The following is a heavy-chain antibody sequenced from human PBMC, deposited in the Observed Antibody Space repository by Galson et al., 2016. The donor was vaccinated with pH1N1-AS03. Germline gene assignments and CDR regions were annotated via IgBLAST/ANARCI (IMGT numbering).Heavy chain of an antibody. V-gene: IGHV5-51*01. CDR1: AYIFGNYW. D-gene: IGHD3-10*01. J-gene: IGHJ4*02. Sequence: QSGAEVKKPGESLKISCRASAYIFGNYWFAWVRQMPGKGLEWMGIMYPANSDIRYSPSFQGQVTIHADTSINTVFLEWNSLRASDTAIYYCARSYYGSGSYSSYWGQGTLVTVSS. CDR3: ARSYYGSGSYSSY. CDR2: MYPANSDI.